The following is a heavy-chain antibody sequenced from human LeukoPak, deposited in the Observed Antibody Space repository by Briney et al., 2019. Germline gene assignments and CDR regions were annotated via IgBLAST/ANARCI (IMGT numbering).Heavy chain of an antibody. CDR2: IYSSGST. V-gene: IGHV4-59*01. D-gene: IGHD3-10*01. Sequence: PGETVSLLCSVSSGSNNIYYWRCIRQPTGKGREWIGYIYSSGSTNYNPSLKSRLTISVDASKNQFSLKLTSVTAADTAVYYCARAYYYGSGSYGLDYWGQGTLVTVSS. CDR1: SGSNNIYY. CDR3: ARAYYYGSGSYGLDY. J-gene: IGHJ4*02.